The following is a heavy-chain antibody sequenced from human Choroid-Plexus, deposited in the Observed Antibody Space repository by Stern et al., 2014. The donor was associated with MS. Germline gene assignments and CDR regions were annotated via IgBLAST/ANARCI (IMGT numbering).Heavy chain of an antibody. CDR3: AKDRQYLTFFFDF. Sequence: QVQLVESGGGVVQPGRPLRLSCAASGFSFSSFCMHWVRQAPGKGLEWVALIAYDGSKDYADSVKGRFAISRDNSKNALDLQMNRMRDEDTVVYSCAKDRQYLTFFFDFWGQGSLVTVSS. D-gene: IGHD2/OR15-2a*01. V-gene: IGHV3-30*18. CDR1: GFSFSSFC. CDR2: IAYDGSK. J-gene: IGHJ4*02.